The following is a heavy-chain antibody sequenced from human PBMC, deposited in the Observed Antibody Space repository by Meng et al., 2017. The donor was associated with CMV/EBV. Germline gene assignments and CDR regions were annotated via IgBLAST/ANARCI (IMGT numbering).Heavy chain of an antibody. J-gene: IGHJ6*02. V-gene: IGHV3-30-3*02. D-gene: IGHD6-13*01. CDR2: TSYDGSTK. CDR1: EFTFSNYA. CDR3: AKTTAVDTRSYYYYGMDV. Sequence: GGSLRLSCAAPEFTFSNYAIHWVRRAPGKGLEWVAVTSYDGSTKHYADSVKGRFTISRDNSKNTLYLQMNSLRAEDTAVYYCAKTTAVDTRSYYYYGMDVWGQGTTVTVSS.